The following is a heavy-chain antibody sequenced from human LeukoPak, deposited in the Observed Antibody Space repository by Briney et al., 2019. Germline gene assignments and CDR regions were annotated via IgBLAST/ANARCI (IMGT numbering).Heavy chain of an antibody. CDR2: INPNSGGT. CDR3: ARDRGYYDSSGYYYGGDFDY. D-gene: IGHD3-22*01. CDR1: GYTFSGYY. J-gene: IGHJ4*02. V-gene: IGHV1-2*02. Sequence: VASVKVSCKASGYTFSGYYMHWVRQAPGQGLEWMGWINPNSGGTNYAQKFQGRVTMTRDTSISTAYMELSRLRSDDTAVYYCARDRGYYDSSGYYYGGDFDYWGQGTLVTVSS.